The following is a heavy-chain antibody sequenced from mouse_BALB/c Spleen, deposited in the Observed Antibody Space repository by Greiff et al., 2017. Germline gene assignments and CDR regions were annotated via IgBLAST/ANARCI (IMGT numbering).Heavy chain of an antibody. V-gene: IGHV2-2*02. Sequence: QVQLKESGPGLVQPSQSLSITCTVSGFSLTSYGVHWVRQSPGKGLEWLGVIWSGGSTDYNAAFISRLSISKDNSKSQVFFKMNSLQANDTAIYYCARIDYDVENAMDYWGQGTSVTVSS. J-gene: IGHJ4*01. CDR2: IWSGGST. CDR1: GFSLTSYG. CDR3: ARIDYDVENAMDY. D-gene: IGHD2-4*01.